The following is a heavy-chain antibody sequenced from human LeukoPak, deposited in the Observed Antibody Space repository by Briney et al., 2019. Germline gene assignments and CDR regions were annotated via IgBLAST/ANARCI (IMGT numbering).Heavy chain of an antibody. J-gene: IGHJ4*02. CDR3: AREGASSSFGY. D-gene: IGHD6-13*01. CDR1: GFTFSRYW. CDR2: IASDGSST. V-gene: IGHV3-74*01. Sequence: GGSLRLSCAASGFTFSRYWMNWVRQAPGKGVVWVSRIASDGSSTTYADSVKGRFSISRDNAKNTLYLQMNSLRAEDTAAYYCAREGASSSFGYWGQGTLVTVSS.